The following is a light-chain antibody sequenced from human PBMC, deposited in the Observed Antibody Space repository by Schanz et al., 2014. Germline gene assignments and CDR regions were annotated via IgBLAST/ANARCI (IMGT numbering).Light chain of an antibody. V-gene: IGLV2-8*01. CDR3: CSYAGSSTQV. Sequence: QSALTQPPSASGSPGQSVTISCTGTSSDVGGYDYVSWYQQHPGKAPKLMIYEVSKRPSGVSNRFSGSKSANTASLTISGLQAEDEADYYCCSYAGSSTQVFGGGTKVTVL. CDR2: EVS. CDR1: SSDVGGYDY. J-gene: IGLJ3*02.